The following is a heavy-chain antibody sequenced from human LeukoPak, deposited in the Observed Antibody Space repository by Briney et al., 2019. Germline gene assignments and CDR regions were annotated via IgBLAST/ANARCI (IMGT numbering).Heavy chain of an antibody. D-gene: IGHD1-20*01. CDR2: IYSGGST. CDR1: GFTVSSNY. V-gene: IGHV3-66*02. J-gene: IGHJ4*02. CDR3: ARDSLYSWGYDY. Sequence: PGGSLRLSCAASGFTVSSNYMSWVRQAPGKGLEWVSAIYSGGSTYYADSVKGRFTISRDNSKNTLYLQMNSLRAEDTAVYYCARDSLYSWGYDYWGQGTLVTVSS.